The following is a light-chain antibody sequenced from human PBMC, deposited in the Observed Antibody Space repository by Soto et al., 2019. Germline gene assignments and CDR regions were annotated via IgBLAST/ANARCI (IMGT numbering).Light chain of an antibody. CDR3: QQSYKSPPT. Sequence: DIQMTQSPSSLSASVGDRVTITCRASQSISTKLNWYQQKPGKVPKLLIYAASSLQTGVTSRFSGSGSGTDFTLTISSLQPEDFATYYCQQSYKSPPTFGPGTNVDIK. J-gene: IGKJ1*01. CDR1: QSISTK. CDR2: AAS. V-gene: IGKV1-39*01.